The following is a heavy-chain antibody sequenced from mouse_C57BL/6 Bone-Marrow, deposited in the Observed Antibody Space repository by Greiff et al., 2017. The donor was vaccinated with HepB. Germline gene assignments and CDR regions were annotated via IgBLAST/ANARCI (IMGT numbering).Heavy chain of an antibody. D-gene: IGHD2-4*01. CDR3: ARGGYYDYDLYYAMDY. V-gene: IGHV5-4*03. J-gene: IGHJ4*01. CDR2: ISDGGSYT. CDR1: GFTFSSYA. Sequence: EVKVVESGGGLVKPGGSLKLSCAASGFTFSSYAMSWVRQTPEKRLEWVATISDGGSYTYYPDNVKGRFTISRDNAKNNLYLQMSHLKSEDTAMYYCARGGYYDYDLYYAMDYWGQGTSVTVSS.